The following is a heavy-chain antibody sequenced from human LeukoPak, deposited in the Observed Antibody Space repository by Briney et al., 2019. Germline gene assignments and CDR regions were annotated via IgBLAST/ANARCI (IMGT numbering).Heavy chain of an antibody. CDR2: INGDGSTT. Sequence: PGGSLRLSCAASGFTFSSSWMHWVRQAPGKGLVWVSRINGDGSTTTYADSVKGRFTISRDNAKNTLYLQMNSLRAEDTAVYYCARAVAAKGIDYWGQGTLVTVSS. D-gene: IGHD2-15*01. CDR3: ARAVAAKGIDY. CDR1: GFTFSSSW. V-gene: IGHV3-74*01. J-gene: IGHJ4*02.